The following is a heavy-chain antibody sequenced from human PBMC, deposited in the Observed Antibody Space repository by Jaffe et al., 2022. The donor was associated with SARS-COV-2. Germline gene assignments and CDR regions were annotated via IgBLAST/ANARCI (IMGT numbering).Heavy chain of an antibody. CDR3: ARGLNGVTSWDGAFGI. Sequence: QVQLVQSGAEVKKPGASVKVSCKASGYIFTSYAMHWVRQAPGQRLEWMGWINGGNGNTVYSENFQDRVTITRDRSASTVYMELSSLRPDDTAVYYCARGLNGVTSWDGAFGIWGQGTTVTVSS. J-gene: IGHJ3*02. CDR2: INGGNGNT. V-gene: IGHV1-3*01. CDR1: GYIFTSYA. D-gene: IGHD2-2*01.